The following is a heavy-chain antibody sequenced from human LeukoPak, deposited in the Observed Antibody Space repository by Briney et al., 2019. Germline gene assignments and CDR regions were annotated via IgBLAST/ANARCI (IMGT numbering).Heavy chain of an antibody. CDR2: ISSEGSFR. V-gene: IGHV3-30*04. CDR1: GFTFSTYA. Sequence: QAGGSLRLSCAASGFTFSTYAMFWVRQAAGKGLEWVAVISSEGSFRWYAESVKGLFTISRDNSKNTLYLQMNSLRPEDTAVYYCARAMVTAIRDGPDYWGQGTLVTVSS. CDR3: ARAMVTAIRDGPDY. J-gene: IGHJ4*02. D-gene: IGHD2-21*02.